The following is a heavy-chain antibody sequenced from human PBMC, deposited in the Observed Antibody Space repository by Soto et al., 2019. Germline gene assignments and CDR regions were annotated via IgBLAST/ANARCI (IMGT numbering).Heavy chain of an antibody. J-gene: IGHJ6*02. D-gene: IGHD3-22*01. CDR2: ISYDGSNK. CDR3: AKDAHIVVVITTSYYYYGMDV. Sequence: GGSLRLSCAASGFTFSSYGMHWVRQAPGKGLEWVAVISYDGSNKYYADSVKGRFTISRDNSKNTLYLQMNSLRAEDTAVYYCAKDAHIVVVITTSYYYYGMDVWGQGTTVTVSS. CDR1: GFTFSSYG. V-gene: IGHV3-30*18.